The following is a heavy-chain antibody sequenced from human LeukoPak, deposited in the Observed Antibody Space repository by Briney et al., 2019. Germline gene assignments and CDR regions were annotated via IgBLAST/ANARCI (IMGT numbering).Heavy chain of an antibody. CDR3: VKAADAFDI. CDR1: GFMFSNYD. J-gene: IGHJ3*02. Sequence: PGGSLRPSCAASGFMFSNYDMHWVRQAPGKGLEYVSHISTNGGSTYYAISVKGRFTISRDNSKNTLYLQMSSLRAEDTAVYYCVKAADAFDIWGQGTMVTVSS. V-gene: IGHV3-64*01. CDR2: ISTNGGST.